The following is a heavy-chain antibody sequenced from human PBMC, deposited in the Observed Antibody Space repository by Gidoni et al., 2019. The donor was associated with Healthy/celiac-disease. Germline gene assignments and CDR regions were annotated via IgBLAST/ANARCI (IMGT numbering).Heavy chain of an antibody. J-gene: IGHJ6*02. CDR1: GYSISSGGY. CDR3: ARTYYDYVLTLMDV. D-gene: IGHD3-16*01. V-gene: IGHV4-38-2*01. Sequence: VQLRESGPGLVTPSGTLSLTCAVPGYSISSGGYWGWMRQPPGQGLEWIGSIYHSGSTDYNPSLNTRVTRSVDPSKNQCSLKLSAVTAAYTAVYYCARTYYDYVLTLMDVWGQGTTVTVSS. CDR2: IYHSGST.